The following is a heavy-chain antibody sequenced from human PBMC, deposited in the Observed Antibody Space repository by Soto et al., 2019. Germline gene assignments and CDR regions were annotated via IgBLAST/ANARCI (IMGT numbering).Heavy chain of an antibody. D-gene: IGHD6-13*01. CDR3: ARGRGRIAAAGTPYYFDY. CDR1: GGSFSGYY. CDR2: INHSGST. J-gene: IGHJ4*02. Sequence: SETLSLTCAVYGGSFSGYYWSWIRQPPGKGLEWIGEINHSGSTNYNPSLKSRVTISVDTSKNQFSLKLSSVTAADTAVHYCARGRGRIAAAGTPYYFDYWGQGTLVTVSS. V-gene: IGHV4-34*01.